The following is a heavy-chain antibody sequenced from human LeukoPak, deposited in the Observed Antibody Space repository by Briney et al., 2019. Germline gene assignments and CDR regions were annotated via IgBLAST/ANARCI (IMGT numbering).Heavy chain of an antibody. J-gene: IGHJ4*02. D-gene: IGHD3-10*01. Sequence: SETLSLTCTVSGGSISSYYWSWIRQHPGKGLEWIGYIYYSGSTYYNPSLKSRVAISVDTSKNQFSLKLTSVTAADTAMYYCARDRWVGITMVRGLDYWGQGTLVTVSS. CDR1: GGSISSYY. V-gene: IGHV4-59*12. CDR2: IYYSGST. CDR3: ARDRWVGITMVRGLDY.